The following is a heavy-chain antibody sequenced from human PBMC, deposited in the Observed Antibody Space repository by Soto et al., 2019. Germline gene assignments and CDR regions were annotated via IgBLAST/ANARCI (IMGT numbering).Heavy chain of an antibody. CDR1: GFSFSRYG. D-gene: IGHD4-4*01. CDR3: ARRSSRDYSNPFDY. CDR2: ITTSGDRT. Sequence: GASLKISCAASGFSFSRYGMSWVRQAPGKGLEWVSAITTSGDRTYYADSVKGRFTISRDNSKSTLYLQMNSLRAEDTALFYCARRSSRDYSNPFDYWGQGTLVTVSS. J-gene: IGHJ4*02. V-gene: IGHV3-23*01.